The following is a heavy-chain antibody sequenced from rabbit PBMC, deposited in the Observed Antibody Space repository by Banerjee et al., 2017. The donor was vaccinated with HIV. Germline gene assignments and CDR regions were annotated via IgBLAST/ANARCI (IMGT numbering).Heavy chain of an antibody. CDR2: IYTSTANT. CDR3: ARDLAGVTGWNFNL. Sequence: QQQLEESGGGLVQPEGSLTLTCKASGIDFSSYYFMCWVRQAPGKGLELIACIYTSTANTWYASWVNGRFTISKSTSLSTVDLRMTSLTAADTATYFCARDLAGVTGWNFNLWGPGTLVTV. D-gene: IGHD4-1*01. V-gene: IGHV1S43*01. CDR1: GIDFSSYYF. J-gene: IGHJ4*01.